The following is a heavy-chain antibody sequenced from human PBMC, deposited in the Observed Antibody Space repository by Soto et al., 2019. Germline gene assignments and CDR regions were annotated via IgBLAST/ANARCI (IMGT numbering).Heavy chain of an antibody. V-gene: IGHV1-8*02. D-gene: IGHD2-15*01. CDR2: MNPHIGRT. Sequence: QVHLVQSGAEVKKPGASGKVSCKASGYTFTSYDINGVRQAPGQGPEWMGDMNPHIGRTGYAEKFQGLLTITMDTSISPVYMDLSRLTSEDKAVYYCARYGGQPPWGKGTLVTVSS. J-gene: IGHJ1*01. CDR1: GYTFTSYD. CDR3: ARYGGQPP.